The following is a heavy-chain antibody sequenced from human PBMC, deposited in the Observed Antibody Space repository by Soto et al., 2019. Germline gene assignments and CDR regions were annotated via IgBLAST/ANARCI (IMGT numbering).Heavy chain of an antibody. D-gene: IGHD1-26*01. V-gene: IGHV4-31*03. Sequence: QVQLQESGPGLVKPSQTLSLTCTVSGGSISSGGYYWSWIRQHPGKGLEWIGYIYYSGRTDYNPSLKSRDTISGDTSKNQFSLKLSSVTAADTAVYYCAYGVSELFDYWGQGTLVTVSS. J-gene: IGHJ4*02. CDR2: IYYSGRT. CDR3: AYGVSELFDY. CDR1: GGSISSGGYY.